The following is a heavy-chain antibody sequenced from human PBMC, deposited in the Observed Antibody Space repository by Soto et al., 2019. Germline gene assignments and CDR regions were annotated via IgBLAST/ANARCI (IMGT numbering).Heavy chain of an antibody. Sequence: EVQLLESGGGLVQPGGSLRLSCAASGFTFTTYAMSWVRQPPGKGLEWVSGISSSGDIPYYADSVKGRFTISRDQSKKTVYLEMNSLRAEDTALYYCAKVNSIVGDGDHDYWGQGTLVSVSS. CDR1: GFTFTTYA. CDR3: AKVNSIVGDGDHDY. J-gene: IGHJ4*02. D-gene: IGHD4-17*01. CDR2: ISSSGDIP. V-gene: IGHV3-23*01.